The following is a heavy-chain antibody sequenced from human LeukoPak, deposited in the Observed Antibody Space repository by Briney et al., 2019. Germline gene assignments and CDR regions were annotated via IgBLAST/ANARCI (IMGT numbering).Heavy chain of an antibody. D-gene: IGHD6-6*01. CDR1: GFTFSGYH. J-gene: IGHJ4*02. CDR3: ARGPNSNWSGLDF. CDR2: ISSTSTTM. Sequence: PGGSLRLSCAASGFTFSGYHINWVRQAPGKGLEWLSYISSTSTTMYYADSVKGRFAISRDNAENTLYLQVNNLRAEDTAVYYCARGPNSNWSGLDFWGQGTLLTVSS. V-gene: IGHV3-48*04.